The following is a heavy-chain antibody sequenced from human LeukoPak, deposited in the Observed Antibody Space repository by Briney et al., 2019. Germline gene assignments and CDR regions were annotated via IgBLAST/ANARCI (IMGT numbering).Heavy chain of an antibody. CDR1: GFTFSSYW. CDR3: AREDGTTDYYYYYYGMDV. Sequence: GGSLRLSCAASGFTFSSYWMSWVRQAPGKGLEWVANIKQDGSEKYYVDSVKGRFTISRDNAKNSLYLQMNSLRAEDTAVYYCAREDGTTDYYYYYYGMDVWGQGTTVTVSS. CDR2: IKQDGSEK. J-gene: IGHJ6*02. D-gene: IGHD1-1*01. V-gene: IGHV3-7*01.